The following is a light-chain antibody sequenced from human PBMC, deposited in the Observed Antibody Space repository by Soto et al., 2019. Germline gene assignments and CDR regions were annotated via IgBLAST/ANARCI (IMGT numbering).Light chain of an antibody. CDR1: QNIHAW. CDR3: QQYKSYPLT. J-gene: IGKJ4*01. V-gene: IGKV1-5*03. Sequence: DIQMTQSPSTLYASRGDRLTITCRASQNIHAWLAWYQQKPGKAPKLLIYRASTLESGVPSRFTGSGSGTEFTLTISSLQPDDFATYYCQQYKSYPLTFGGGTKVEIK. CDR2: RAS.